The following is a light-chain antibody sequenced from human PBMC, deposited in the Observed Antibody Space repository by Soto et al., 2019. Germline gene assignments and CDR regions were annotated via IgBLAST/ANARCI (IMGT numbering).Light chain of an antibody. Sequence: DIQMTQSPSSLTASVADRVTVTFRASQSISSYLNWYQQKPGKAPKLLIYAASSLQIGVPSRFSGSGSGTDFTLTISSLQPEDFATYHCQQSYSTPWTFGQGTKVDIK. J-gene: IGKJ1*01. CDR3: QQSYSTPWT. V-gene: IGKV1-39*01. CDR1: QSISSY. CDR2: AAS.